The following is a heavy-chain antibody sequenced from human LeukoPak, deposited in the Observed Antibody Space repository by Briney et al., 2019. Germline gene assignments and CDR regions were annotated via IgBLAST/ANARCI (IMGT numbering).Heavy chain of an antibody. CDR1: GDTFTPYY. CDR3: ARGGEFDP. CDR2: IKPNSGGT. D-gene: IGHD3-10*01. V-gene: IGHV1-2*02. Sequence: XXXKXXGDTFTPYYMHRGRQAPGQGVEWRGWIKPNSGGTNNAQKFKGRVTMTRDTSISTAYMELSRLRSDDTAVYYCARGGEFDPWGQGTLVTVSS. J-gene: IGHJ5*02.